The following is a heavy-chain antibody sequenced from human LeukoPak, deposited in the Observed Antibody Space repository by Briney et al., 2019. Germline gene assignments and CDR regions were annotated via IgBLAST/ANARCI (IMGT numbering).Heavy chain of an antibody. Sequence: PGRSLRLSCAASGFTFSTYAIHWVRQAPGKGLEWVAVIWFDGSEQYYADSVKGRFIISRDNSKSTSNLQLNSLRAEDTAVYCCAREGDSRWGELSPWGQGTLVTVSS. CDR2: IWFDGSEQ. CDR3: AREGDSRWGELSP. D-gene: IGHD3-16*02. V-gene: IGHV3-33*01. J-gene: IGHJ1*01. CDR1: GFTFSTYA.